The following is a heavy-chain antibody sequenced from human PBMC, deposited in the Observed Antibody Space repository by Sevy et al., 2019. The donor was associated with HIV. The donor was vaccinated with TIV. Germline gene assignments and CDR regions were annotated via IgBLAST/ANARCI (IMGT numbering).Heavy chain of an antibody. CDR2: IYPGDSDT. CDR3: ARKGGYSNSPNFDY. CDR1: GYSFTGYW. J-gene: IGHJ4*02. V-gene: IGHV5-51*01. D-gene: IGHD6-25*01. Sequence: GESLKISCQVSGYSFTGYWIAWVRQMPGKGLEYMGFIYPGDSDTRYSPSFQGQVTISADKSLNTAFLRWSSLQASDTATYYCARKGGYSNSPNFDYWGQGTAVTVSS.